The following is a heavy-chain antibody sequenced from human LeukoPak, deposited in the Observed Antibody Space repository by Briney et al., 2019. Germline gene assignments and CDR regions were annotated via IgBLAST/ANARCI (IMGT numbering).Heavy chain of an antibody. V-gene: IGHV3-23*01. D-gene: IGHD6-6*01. CDR2: ISGSGGST. CDR3: AKDRYSSSSVHDY. CDR1: GFTFSSYW. Sequence: GGSLRLSCASSGFTFSSYWMSWVRQAPGKGLEWVSAISGSGGSTYYADSVKGRFTISRDNSKNTLYLQMNSLRAEDTAVYYCAKDRYSSSSVHDYWGQGTLVTVSS. J-gene: IGHJ4*02.